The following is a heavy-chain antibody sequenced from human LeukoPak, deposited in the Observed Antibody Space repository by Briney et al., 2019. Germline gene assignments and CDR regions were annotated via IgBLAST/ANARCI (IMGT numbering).Heavy chain of an antibody. V-gene: IGHV3-11*04. J-gene: IGHJ4*02. D-gene: IGHD3-22*01. CDR3: TKEGGDYYDSSGYLDY. CDR1: GFTFSDYY. Sequence: PGGSLRLSCAASGFTFSDYYMSWIRQAPGKGLEWVSYITNSGSRMYYTDSVKGRFTISRDNAKKSLYLQMNSLRAEDTAVYYCTKEGGDYYDSSGYLDYWGQGTLVTVSS. CDR2: ITNSGSRM.